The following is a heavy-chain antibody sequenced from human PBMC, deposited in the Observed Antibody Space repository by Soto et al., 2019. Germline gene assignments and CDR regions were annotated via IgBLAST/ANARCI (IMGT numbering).Heavy chain of an antibody. CDR2: IYWDDDK. J-gene: IGHJ6*02. V-gene: IGHV2-5*02. Sequence: QITLKESGPTLVKPTQTLTLTCTFSGFSLSTSGVGVAWIRQPPGKALEWLALIYWDDDKRYRPSLESRLTITKDTYKNQVVPTMANIDSVDTATYFCSYLPCSGGSCYWFSFSGMDVWGQGTTVTVSS. CDR3: SYLPCSGGSCYWFSFSGMDV. D-gene: IGHD2-15*01. CDR1: GFSLSTSGVG.